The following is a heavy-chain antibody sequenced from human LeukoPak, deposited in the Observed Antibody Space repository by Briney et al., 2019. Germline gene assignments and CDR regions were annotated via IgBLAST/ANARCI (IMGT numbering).Heavy chain of an antibody. V-gene: IGHV3-43*01. D-gene: IGHD3-10*02. J-gene: IGHJ1*01. CDR2: ITWDGFNT. CDR1: GFTFRDYN. CDR3: AKDREGRVRGPIRH. Sequence: GGSLRLSCAASGFTFRDYNMHWVRQAPGKGLEWVSHITWDGFNTYYADSVKGRFTISRDTTKNSLYLQMNSLRTEDTALYYCAKDREGRVRGPIRHWGQGTLVTVSS.